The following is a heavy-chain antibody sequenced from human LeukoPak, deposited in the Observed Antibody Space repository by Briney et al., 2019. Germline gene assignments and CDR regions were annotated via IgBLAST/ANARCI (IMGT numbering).Heavy chain of an antibody. CDR2: ISGSGGST. Sequence: GGSLRLSCAASGFTFSSYEMSWVRQAPGKGLEWVSAISGSGGSTYYADSVKGRFTISRDNSKNTLYLQMNSLRAEDTAVYYCAKDSRGLYDGSGYYHPTHFDYWGQGTLVTVSS. D-gene: IGHD3-22*01. V-gene: IGHV3-23*01. J-gene: IGHJ4*02. CDR3: AKDSRGLYDGSGYYHPTHFDY. CDR1: GFTFSSYE.